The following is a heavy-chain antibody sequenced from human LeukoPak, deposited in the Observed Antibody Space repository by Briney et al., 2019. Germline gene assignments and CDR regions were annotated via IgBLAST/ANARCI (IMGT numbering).Heavy chain of an antibody. CDR3: ARSSTGVAADAFDI. D-gene: IGHD7-27*01. CDR1: GYTFTSYD. Sequence: ASVKVSCKASGYTFTSYDINWVRQATGQGLEWMGWMNPNSGNTGYAQKFQGRVTMTRNTSISTAYMELSSLRSEDTAVYYCARSSTGVAADAFDIWGQGTMVTVSS. V-gene: IGHV1-8*01. J-gene: IGHJ3*02. CDR2: MNPNSGNT.